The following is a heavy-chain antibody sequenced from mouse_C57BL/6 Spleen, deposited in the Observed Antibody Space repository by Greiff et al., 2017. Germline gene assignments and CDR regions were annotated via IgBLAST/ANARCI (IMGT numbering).Heavy chain of an antibody. CDR2: IYPGDGDT. J-gene: IGHJ4*01. CDR1: GYAFSSSW. Sequence: QVQLLQSGPELVKPGASVKISCKASGYAFSSSWMNWVKQRPGKGLEWIGRIYPGDGDTNYTGKFKGKATLTADKSSSTAYMQLSNLTSEDSAVYLCARANVDAMDYWGQGTSVTVSS. V-gene: IGHV1-82*01. CDR3: ARANVDAMDY.